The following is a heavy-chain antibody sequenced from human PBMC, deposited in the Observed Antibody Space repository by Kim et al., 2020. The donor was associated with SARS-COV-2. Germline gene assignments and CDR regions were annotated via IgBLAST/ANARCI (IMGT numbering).Heavy chain of an antibody. D-gene: IGHD5-18*01. CDR3: ARELRYSYGYLVEGRYFDY. Sequence: SETLSLTCTVSGFSITSGYYWVWIRQPPGKGLEWIGTIYHSGSTYYNPSLKSRVTISVDTSKNQFSLKLSSVTTADTAVYYCARELRYSYGYLVEGRYFDYWGQGTLVTVSS. CDR2: IYHSGST. V-gene: IGHV4-38-2*02. CDR1: GFSITSGYY. J-gene: IGHJ4*02.